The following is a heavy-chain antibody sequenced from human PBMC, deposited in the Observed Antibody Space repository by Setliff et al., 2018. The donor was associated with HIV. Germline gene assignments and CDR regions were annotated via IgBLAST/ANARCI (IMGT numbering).Heavy chain of an antibody. CDR1: GYTFTSYY. Sequence: ASVKVSCKASGYTFTSYYMHWVRQAPGQGLEWMGIINPSGGTISYAQKFQGRVTMTGDTSTSTVYMELSSLRSEDTAVYYCARDGYYNSWSGYGYYYYYMDVWGKGTTVTVS. CDR2: INPSGGTI. D-gene: IGHD3-3*01. J-gene: IGHJ6*03. CDR3: ARDGYYNSWSGYGYYYYYMDV. V-gene: IGHV1-46*01.